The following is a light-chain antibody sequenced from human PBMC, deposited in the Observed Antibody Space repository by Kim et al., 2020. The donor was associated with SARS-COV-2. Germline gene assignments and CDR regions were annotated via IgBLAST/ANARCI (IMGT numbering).Light chain of an antibody. CDR3: CSYAGSYTYV. Sequence: QSALTQPRSVSGSPGQSVTISCTGTSSDVGGYNYVSWYQQHPGKAPKLMIYDVSNRPSGVPDRFSGSKPGNTASLTISGLQPEDEADYYCCSYAGSYTYVFATGTKVTVL. CDR1: SSDVGGYNY. CDR2: DVS. V-gene: IGLV2-11*01. J-gene: IGLJ1*01.